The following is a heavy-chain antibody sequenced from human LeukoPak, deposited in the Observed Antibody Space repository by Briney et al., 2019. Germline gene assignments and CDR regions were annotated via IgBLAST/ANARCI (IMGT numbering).Heavy chain of an antibody. CDR2: IYYSGST. J-gene: IGHJ6*02. CDR3: ARRSGEYYYYYYGMDV. V-gene: IGHV4-39*01. D-gene: IGHD3-3*01. Sequence: SETLSLTCTVSGGSISSSGYYWGWIRQPPGKGLEWIGSIYYSGSTYYNPSLKSRVTISVDTSKNQFSLKLSSVTAADTAVYYCARRSGEYYYYYYGMDVWGQGTTVTVSS. CDR1: GGSISSSGYY.